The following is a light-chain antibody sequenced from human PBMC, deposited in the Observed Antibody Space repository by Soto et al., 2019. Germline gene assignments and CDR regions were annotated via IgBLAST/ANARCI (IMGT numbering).Light chain of an antibody. CDR2: AAS. CDR1: QGISSY. CDR3: QQLNGYSFT. J-gene: IGKJ4*01. Sequence: DIQLTQSPSFLSASVGDRVTITCWASQGISSYLAWYQQKPGKAPKLLIYAASTLQSGVPSRFSGSGSGTEFTLTISSLQPEDFATYYCQQLNGYSFTFGGGTKVDI. V-gene: IGKV1-9*01.